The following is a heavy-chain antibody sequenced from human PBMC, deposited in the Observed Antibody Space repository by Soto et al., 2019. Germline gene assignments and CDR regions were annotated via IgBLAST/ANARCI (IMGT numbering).Heavy chain of an antibody. D-gene: IGHD2-2*01. CDR2: IYYSGST. CDR1: GGSISSYD. J-gene: IGHJ6*03. V-gene: IGHV4-59*01. CDR3: ARAIVVVPAARTYYYYYYMDV. Sequence: PSETLSLTCTVSGGSISSYDWSWIRQPPGKGLEWIGYIYYSGSTNYNPSLKSRVTISVDTSKNQFSLKLSSVTAADTAVYYCARAIVVVPAARTYYYYYYMDVWGKGTTVTVSS.